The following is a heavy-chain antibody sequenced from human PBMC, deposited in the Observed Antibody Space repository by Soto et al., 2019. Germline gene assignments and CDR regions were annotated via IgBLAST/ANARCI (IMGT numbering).Heavy chain of an antibody. CDR2: ISGSGGST. CDR1: GFTFSSYA. V-gene: IGHV3-23*01. D-gene: IGHD4-17*01. Sequence: EVQLLESGGGLVQPGGSLRLSCAASGFTFSSYAMSWVRQAPGKGLEWVSAISGSGGSTYYADSVKGRFTISRDTSKNTLYLQMNSLRAEDTAVYYCAKGDGDYDDYYYYGMDVWGQGTTVTVSS. CDR3: AKGDGDYDDYYYYGMDV. J-gene: IGHJ6*02.